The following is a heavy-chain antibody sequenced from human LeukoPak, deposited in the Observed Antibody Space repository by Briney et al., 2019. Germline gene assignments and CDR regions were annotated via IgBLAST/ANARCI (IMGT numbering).Heavy chain of an antibody. CDR3: ARRVEMATIFLFDY. J-gene: IGHJ4*02. D-gene: IGHD5-24*01. Sequence: GESLRVSCKGSGYSFTSYWTGWVRQMPGKGLEWMGIIYPGDSDTRYSPSFQGQVTISADKSISTAYLQWSSLKASDTAMYYCARRVEMATIFLFDYWGQGTLVTVSS. CDR2: IYPGDSDT. V-gene: IGHV5-51*01. CDR1: GYSFTSYW.